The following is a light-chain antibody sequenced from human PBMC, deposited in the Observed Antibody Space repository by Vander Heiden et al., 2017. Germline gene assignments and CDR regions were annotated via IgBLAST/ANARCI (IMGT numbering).Light chain of an antibody. CDR1: QSVSSY. CDR2: DAS. V-gene: IGKV3-11*01. Sequence: IVLTQSPATLSLSPGERATLSCRASQSVSSYLAWYQPKPGQAPRLLIYDASNRATGIPARFSGSGSGTDFTLTISSLEPEDFAVYYCQQRSNWPKWTFGQGTKVEIK. J-gene: IGKJ1*01. CDR3: QQRSNWPKWT.